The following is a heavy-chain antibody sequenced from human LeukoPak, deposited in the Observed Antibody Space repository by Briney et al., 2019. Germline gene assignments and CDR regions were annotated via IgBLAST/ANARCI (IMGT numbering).Heavy chain of an antibody. J-gene: IGHJ4*02. V-gene: IGHV1-46*01. CDR1: GYTFTSYY. Sequence: ASVKVSCKGSGYTFTSYYMHWVRQAPGQGLEWMGIINPSGGSTSYAQKFQGRVTMTRDTSTSTVYMELSSLRSEDTAVYYCARETSSRYFDYWGQGTLVTVSS. CDR3: ARETSSRYFDY. CDR2: INPSGGST.